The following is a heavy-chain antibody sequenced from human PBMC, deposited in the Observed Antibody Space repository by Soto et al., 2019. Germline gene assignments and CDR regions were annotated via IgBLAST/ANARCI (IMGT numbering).Heavy chain of an antibody. CDR3: ARPGYSGSFNHAFDI. D-gene: IGHD1-26*01. Sequence: ASVKVSCKASGYTFTSYYMHWVRQAPGQGLEWMGIINPSGGSTSYAQKFQGRVTMTRDTSTSTAYMELRSLRSDDTAVYYCARPGYSGSFNHAFDIWGRGTMVTVSS. V-gene: IGHV1-46*01. CDR1: GYTFTSYY. CDR2: INPSGGST. J-gene: IGHJ3*02.